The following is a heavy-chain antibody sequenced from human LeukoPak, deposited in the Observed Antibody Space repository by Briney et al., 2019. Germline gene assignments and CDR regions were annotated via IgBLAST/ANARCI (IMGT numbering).Heavy chain of an antibody. D-gene: IGHD2-2*01. V-gene: IGHV1-18*01. J-gene: IGHJ4*02. CDR1: GYSFTTYG. CDR2: VSGYTGNT. Sequence: ESSVKVSCKTSGYSFTTYGVSWVRQAPGQGLEWMGWVSGYTGNTNYAERFQGRVTMTTDTSTSTVYLELTSLRSDDTAVYYCARGEVSASLYYFDFWGQGTLVTV. CDR3: ARGEVSASLYYFDF.